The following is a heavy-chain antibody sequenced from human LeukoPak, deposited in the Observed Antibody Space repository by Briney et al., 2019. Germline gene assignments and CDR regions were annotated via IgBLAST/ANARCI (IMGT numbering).Heavy chain of an antibody. CDR3: ARDIRGYDFNWFDP. Sequence: SETLSLTCTVSGGSISSYYWSWIRQPPGKGLEWIGYIYYSGSTNYNPSLKSRVTISVDTSKNQFSLKLSSVTAADTAVYYCARDIRGYDFNWFDPWGQGTLVTVSS. CDR1: GGSISSYY. V-gene: IGHV4-59*12. D-gene: IGHD5-12*01. J-gene: IGHJ5*02. CDR2: IYYSGST.